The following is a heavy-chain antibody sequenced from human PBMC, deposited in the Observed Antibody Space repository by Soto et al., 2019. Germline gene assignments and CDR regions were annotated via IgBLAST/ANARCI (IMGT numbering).Heavy chain of an antibody. CDR1: GYSFTSYW. V-gene: IGHV5-51*01. J-gene: IGHJ6*02. CDR2: IYPGDSDS. D-gene: IGHD3-10*01. Sequence: GESLKISCKGSGYSFTSYWIGWVRQMPGKGLECMGIIYPGDSDSRYSPSFQGQVTISADKSISTAYLQWSSLKASDTAMYYCAGGGVRGVITRTRDYYGMDVWGQGTTVTVSS. CDR3: AGGGVRGVITRTRDYYGMDV.